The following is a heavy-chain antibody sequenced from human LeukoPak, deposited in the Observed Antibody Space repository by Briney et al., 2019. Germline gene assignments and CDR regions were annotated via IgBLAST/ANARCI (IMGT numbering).Heavy chain of an antibody. CDR1: VFTFSSYV. J-gene: IGHJ4*02. Sequence: GGSLRLSCAASVFTFSSYVMSWVRQAPGKELEWVSAISGSGGSTYYADSVKGRFTIPTHNSKNTLYLQMNSLRAEHTAVYYCAKDRAFWETGQWGQGTLVTVSS. D-gene: IGHD3-9*01. CDR3: AKDRAFWETGQ. V-gene: IGHV3-23*01. CDR2: ISGSGGST.